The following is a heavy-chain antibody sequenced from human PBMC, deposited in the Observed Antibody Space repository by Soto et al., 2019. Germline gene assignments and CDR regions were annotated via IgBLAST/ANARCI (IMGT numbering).Heavy chain of an antibody. J-gene: IGHJ4*02. V-gene: IGHV3-23*01. CDR1: GFTFSSYA. Sequence: EVQLLESGGGLVQPGGSLRLSCAASGFTFSSYAMSWVRQAPGKGLEWVSAISGSGGSTYYADSVKGRSTISRDNSKNTLYLQMNSLRAEDTAVHYWAKARADYYDSSGYPVDYWGQGTLVTVSS. CDR3: AKARADYYDSSGYPVDY. CDR2: ISGSGGST. D-gene: IGHD3-22*01.